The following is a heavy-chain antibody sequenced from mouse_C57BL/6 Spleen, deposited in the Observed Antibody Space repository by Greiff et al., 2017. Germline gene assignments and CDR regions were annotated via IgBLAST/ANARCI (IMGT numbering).Heavy chain of an antibody. CDR1: GYTFTDYN. D-gene: IGHD1-1*01. CDR2: INPNNGGT. V-gene: IGHV1-22*01. J-gene: IGHJ4*01. Sequence: VQLQQSGPELVKPGASVKMSCKASGYTFTDYNMHWVKQSHGKSLEWIGYINPNNGGTSYNQKFKGKATLTVNKSSSTAYMELRSLTSEDSAVYYWARWGYYGSRYYAMDYWGQGTSVTVSS. CDR3: ARWGYYGSRYYAMDY.